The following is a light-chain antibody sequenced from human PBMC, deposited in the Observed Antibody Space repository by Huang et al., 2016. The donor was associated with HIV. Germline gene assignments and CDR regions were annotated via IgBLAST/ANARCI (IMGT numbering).Light chain of an antibody. Sequence: DIVMTQSPDSLAVSLGEAATLTCRSSQSVLSSATNKNYLAWFQQKPGQSPRLLLFWASTREAGVPDRFSGSGSGTHFTLTINNVKTEDVAIYYCQQYYTSPQTFGPGTRLEI. J-gene: IGKJ1*01. V-gene: IGKV4-1*01. CDR3: QQYYTSPQT. CDR2: WAS. CDR1: QSVLSSATNKNY.